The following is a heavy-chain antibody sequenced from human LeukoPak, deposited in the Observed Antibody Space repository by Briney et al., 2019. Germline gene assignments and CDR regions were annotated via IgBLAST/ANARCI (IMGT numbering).Heavy chain of an antibody. Sequence: PSETLSLTCSVSGALLSANYWFWMGQSAGKGVECIGRFHISGHIDYNPSLKSRVTMSADTSNNHLSLQLTSVTAADTAVYYCARRVADPLGNLVDLWGQGTRVTVSS. CDR2: FHISGHI. V-gene: IGHV4-4*07. CDR3: ARRVADPLGNLVDL. CDR1: GALLSANY. D-gene: IGHD6-13*01. J-gene: IGHJ3*01.